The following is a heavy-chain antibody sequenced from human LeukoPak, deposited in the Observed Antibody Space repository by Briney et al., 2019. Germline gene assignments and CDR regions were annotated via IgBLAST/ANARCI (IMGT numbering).Heavy chain of an antibody. J-gene: IGHJ5*02. CDR1: GYSISSGDY. D-gene: IGHD3-3*01. V-gene: IGHV4-38-2*01. Sequence: SETLSLTCAVSGYSISSGDYCGWIRHPPRKGLEWIGSIYHSGSTYYNQSLKSRVTISVDTSKNQFSLKLSSVTAADTAVYYCARRDTYYDFWSGYHNWFDPWGQGTLVTVSS. CDR2: IYHSGST. CDR3: ARRDTYYDFWSGYHNWFDP.